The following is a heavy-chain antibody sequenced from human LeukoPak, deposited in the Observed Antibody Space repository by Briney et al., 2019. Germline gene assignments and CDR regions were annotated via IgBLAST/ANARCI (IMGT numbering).Heavy chain of an antibody. CDR1: GGSISSYY. Sequence: PSETLSLTCTVSGGSISSYYWSWIRQPPGKGLEWIGYIYYSGSTNYNPSLKSRVTISVDTSKNQFSLKLSSVTAADTAVYYCARAKRWDEYNWFDPWGQGTLVTVSS. CDR3: ARAKRWDEYNWFDP. CDR2: IYYSGST. J-gene: IGHJ5*02. V-gene: IGHV4-59*08. D-gene: IGHD1-26*01.